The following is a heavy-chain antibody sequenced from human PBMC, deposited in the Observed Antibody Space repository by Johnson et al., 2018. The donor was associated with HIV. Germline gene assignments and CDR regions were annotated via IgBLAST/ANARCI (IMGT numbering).Heavy chain of an antibody. J-gene: IGHJ3*02. D-gene: IGHD1-26*01. V-gene: IGHV3-30-3*01. Sequence: QMLLVESGGGVERPGGSLRLSCAASGFTFSSYAMHWVRQAPGKGLEWVVTISYDGSNKYYADSVKGRFTISRDNSKNTLYLQMNSLRAEDTAVYYCACIAVETTLQACAFDIWGQGTLVTVSS. CDR3: ACIAVETTLQACAFDI. CDR1: GFTFSSYA. CDR2: ISYDGSNK.